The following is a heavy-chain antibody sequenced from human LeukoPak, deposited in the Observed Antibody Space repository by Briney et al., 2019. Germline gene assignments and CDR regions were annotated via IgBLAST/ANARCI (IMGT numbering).Heavy chain of an antibody. CDR2: FSSSSSTK. J-gene: IGHJ3*02. CDR1: GFTFITYA. D-gene: IGHD1-26*01. CDR3: ARMRGPTTGALDI. V-gene: IGHV3-48*02. Sequence: GGSLRLSCAASGFTFITYAMIWVRPAPGKGLEWVSSFSSSSSTKYYADSVKGRFSISRDNTTNSLYLQAGSLRDEDTAIYYCARMRGPTTGALDIWGPGTMVAVSS.